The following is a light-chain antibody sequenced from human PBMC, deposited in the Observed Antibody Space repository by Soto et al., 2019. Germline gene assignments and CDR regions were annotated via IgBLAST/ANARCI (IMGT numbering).Light chain of an antibody. CDR1: QSLSTY. V-gene: IGKV3-11*01. CDR2: DAS. J-gene: IGKJ2*02. CDR3: QQRRGT. Sequence: EIVLTQSPATLSLSPGERATLSCRASQSLSTYLAWYQQKPGQAPRLLIYDASNRATGIPARFTGSGSGTDFTLTITSLEPQDFEVYYCQQRRGTFGQGKKLEIK.